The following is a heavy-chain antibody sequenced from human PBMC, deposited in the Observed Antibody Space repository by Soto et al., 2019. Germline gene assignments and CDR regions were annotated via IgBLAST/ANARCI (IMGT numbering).Heavy chain of an antibody. V-gene: IGHV4-59*01. CDR2: IYYSEST. Sequence: PSQTLSLTCTVSGGSISSYYWSWIRQPPGKGLEWIGYIYYSESTNYNPSLKSRVTISVDTSKNQFSLKLSSVTAADTAVYYCARGWGGYFQHWGQGTLVTVSS. CDR3: ARGWGGYFQH. CDR1: GGSISSYY. D-gene: IGHD7-27*01. J-gene: IGHJ1*01.